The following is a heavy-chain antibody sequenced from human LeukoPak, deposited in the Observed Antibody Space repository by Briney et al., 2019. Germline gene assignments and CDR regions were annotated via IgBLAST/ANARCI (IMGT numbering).Heavy chain of an antibody. Sequence: GGSLRLFCAASGFTFSSYWMSWVRQAPGKGLEWVANIRQDGSVQNYVDSVKGRFTISRDNPKNSVYLQMSSLRAEDTAVYYCLVTTRSRGFDYWGQGTLVTVSS. CDR3: LVTTRSRGFDY. V-gene: IGHV3-7*01. J-gene: IGHJ4*02. D-gene: IGHD1/OR15-1a*01. CDR1: GFTFSSYW. CDR2: IRQDGSVQ.